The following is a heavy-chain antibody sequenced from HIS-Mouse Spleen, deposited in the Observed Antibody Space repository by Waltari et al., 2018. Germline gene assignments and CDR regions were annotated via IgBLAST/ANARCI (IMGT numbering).Heavy chain of an antibody. CDR2: ISYDGSNK. Sequence: QVQLVESGGGVVQPGRSLRLSCAAPGFTFSSYGLHRVRQAPGKGLELVAVISYDGSNKYYADSVKGRFTISRDNSKNTLYLQMNSLRAEDTAVYYCAKASSGWLDYWGQGTLVTVSS. J-gene: IGHJ4*02. CDR3: AKASSGWLDY. D-gene: IGHD6-19*01. V-gene: IGHV3-30*18. CDR1: GFTFSSYG.